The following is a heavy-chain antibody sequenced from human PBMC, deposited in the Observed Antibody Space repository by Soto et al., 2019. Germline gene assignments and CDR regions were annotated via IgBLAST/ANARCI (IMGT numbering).Heavy chain of an antibody. J-gene: IGHJ5*02. CDR1: GFTFSSYA. D-gene: IGHD3-3*01. Sequence: QVQLVESGGGVVQPGRSLRLSCAATGFTFSSYAMHWVRHAPGKGLEWVAVISYDGSNKYYADSVKGRFTISRDNSKNTLYLQMNSLRAEDTAVYYCARDHTPTVLLFLEWLSLFDPWGQGTLVTVSS. CDR2: ISYDGSNK. V-gene: IGHV3-30-3*01. CDR3: ARDHTPTVLLFLEWLSLFDP.